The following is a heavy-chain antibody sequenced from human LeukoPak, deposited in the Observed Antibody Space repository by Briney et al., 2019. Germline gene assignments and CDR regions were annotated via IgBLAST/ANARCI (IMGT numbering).Heavy chain of an antibody. D-gene: IGHD3-22*01. CDR3: ARVRGYYDSSGYRFDY. Sequence: PSETLSLTCAVYGGSFSGYYWSWIRQPPGKGLEWIGEINHSGSTNYNPSLKSRVTISVDTSKNQFSLKLSSVTAADTAVYYCARVRGYYDSSGYRFDYWGQGTRVTVSS. J-gene: IGHJ4*02. CDR1: GGSFSGYY. CDR2: INHSGST. V-gene: IGHV4-34*01.